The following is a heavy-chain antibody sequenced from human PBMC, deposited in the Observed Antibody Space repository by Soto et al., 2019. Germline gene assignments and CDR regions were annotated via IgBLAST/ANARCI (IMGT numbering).Heavy chain of an antibody. Sequence: SVKVSCKASGGTFSSYAISWVRQAPGQGLEWMGGIIPILGTANYAQKFQGRVTITADESTSTAYMELSSLRSEDTAVYYCAHPGNMAAAGSYFDYWGQGALVTVSS. D-gene: IGHD6-13*01. CDR1: GGTFSSYA. CDR3: AHPGNMAAAGSYFDY. CDR2: IIPILGTA. J-gene: IGHJ4*02. V-gene: IGHV1-69*13.